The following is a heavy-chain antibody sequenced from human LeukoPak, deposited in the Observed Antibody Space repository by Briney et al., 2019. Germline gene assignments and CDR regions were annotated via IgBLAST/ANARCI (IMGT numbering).Heavy chain of an antibody. D-gene: IGHD3-16*01. Sequence: PGGSLRLSCAASGFTLSSYWMSWVRQPPGKGLEWIGEINHSGSTNYNPSLKSRVTISVDTSKNQFSLKLSSVTAADTAVYYCARVKDPGGYYYYYYMDVWGKGTTVTVSS. CDR2: INHSGST. CDR3: ARVKDPGGYYYYYYMDV. J-gene: IGHJ6*03. V-gene: IGHV4-34*01. CDR1: GFTLSSYW.